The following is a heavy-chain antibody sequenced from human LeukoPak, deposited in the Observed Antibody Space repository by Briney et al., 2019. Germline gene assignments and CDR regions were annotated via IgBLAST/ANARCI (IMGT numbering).Heavy chain of an antibody. Sequence: VGSLRLSCAASGFTFSSYGMSWVRQAPGKGLEWVSAISGSGGSTYYADSVKGRFTISRDNSKNTLYLQMNSLRAEDTAVYYCAKESPAYGDYADYFDYWGQGTLVTVSS. V-gene: IGHV3-23*01. CDR2: ISGSGGST. CDR1: GFTFSSYG. CDR3: AKESPAYGDYADYFDY. D-gene: IGHD4-17*01. J-gene: IGHJ4*02.